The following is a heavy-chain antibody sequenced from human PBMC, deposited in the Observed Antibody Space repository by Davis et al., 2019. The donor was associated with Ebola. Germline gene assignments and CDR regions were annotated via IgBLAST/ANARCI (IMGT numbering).Heavy chain of an antibody. D-gene: IGHD3-16*02. CDR1: GDSISRSSHY. CDR2: MYHSGST. CDR3: ARQVVGGWGSFRYDY. J-gene: IGHJ4*02. Sequence: SETLSLTCTVSGDSISRSSHYWGWIRQPPGKGLEWIGDMYHSGSTAMYYSQSLKSRVTISVDTSKNQFSLKLNSVTAADTAIYFCARQVVGGWGSFRYDYWGQGILVTVSS. V-gene: IGHV4-39*01.